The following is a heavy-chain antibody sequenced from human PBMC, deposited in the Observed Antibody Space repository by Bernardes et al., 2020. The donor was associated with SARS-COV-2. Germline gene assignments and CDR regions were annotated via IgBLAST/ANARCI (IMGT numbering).Heavy chain of an antibody. CDR2: INPDGSTT. J-gene: IGHJ4*02. Sequence: SLILSCAASGFTLGSSWMHWARQAPGQGLVWVSRINPDGSTTTYADSVKGRFTVSRDNAENTLYLQMNSLRADDTAVYYCTRGGYEPFDYWGQGTLVTVS. V-gene: IGHV3-74*01. D-gene: IGHD5-12*01. CDR1: GFTLGSSW. CDR3: TRGGYEPFDY.